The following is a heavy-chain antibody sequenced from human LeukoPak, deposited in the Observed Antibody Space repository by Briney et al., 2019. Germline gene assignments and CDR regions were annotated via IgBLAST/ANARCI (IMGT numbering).Heavy chain of an antibody. CDR1: GYTFTRNY. V-gene: IGHV1-46*01. CDR2: INPSGGDT. J-gene: IGHJ3*02. D-gene: IGHD3-10*01. CDR3: ERIPGSGRNAFDI. Sequence: ASVKVSCKASGYTFTRNYMHWVRQAPGRGLEWMGIINPSGGDTDYAQKFQGRVTMTRDTSTSTVYMELSSLRSDDTAVYYCERIPGSGRNAFDIWGQGTMVTVSS.